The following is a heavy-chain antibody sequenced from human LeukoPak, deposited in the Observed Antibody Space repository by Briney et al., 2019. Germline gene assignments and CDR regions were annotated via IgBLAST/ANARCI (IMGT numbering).Heavy chain of an antibody. J-gene: IGHJ4*02. V-gene: IGHV1-2*02. CDR3: ARDPGGYSYDFDY. CDR2: INPNSGGT. D-gene: IGHD5-18*01. CDR1: GYTFTGYY. Sequence: ASVKVSCKASGYTFTGYYMHWVRQAPGQGLEWMGWINPNSGGTNYAQKFQGRVTMTRDTSISTAYMELSRLRSDDTAVYYCARDPGGYSYDFDYWGQGTLVTVFS.